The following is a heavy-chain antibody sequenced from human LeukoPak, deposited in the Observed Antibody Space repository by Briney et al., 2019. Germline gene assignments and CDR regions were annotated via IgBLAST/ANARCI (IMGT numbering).Heavy chain of an antibody. CDR3: ARGHYYDQLPFDY. CDR2: IYYSGST. V-gene: IGHV4-39*07. Sequence: SETLSLTCTVSGGSISSSIYYWGWIRQPPGKGLEWIGSIYYSGSTYYNPSLKSRATISVDTSNNQFSLKLSSVTAADTAVYYCARGHYYDQLPFDYWGQGTLVTVSS. J-gene: IGHJ4*02. D-gene: IGHD3-22*01. CDR1: GGSISSSIYY.